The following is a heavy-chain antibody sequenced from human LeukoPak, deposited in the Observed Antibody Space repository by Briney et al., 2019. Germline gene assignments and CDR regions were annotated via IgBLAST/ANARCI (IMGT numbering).Heavy chain of an antibody. V-gene: IGHV3-21*04. J-gene: IGHJ4*02. Sequence: PGGSLRLSCAVSGVIFSSYSMNWVRPAPGKGLGWVSSINTSSIYIYYTDSVKGRFTISRDNSKNTLYLQMSSLRVEDTAVYYCARKYASGTYPLDYWGQGTLVTVSS. D-gene: IGHD3-10*01. CDR3: ARKYASGTYPLDY. CDR1: GVIFSSYS. CDR2: INTSSIYI.